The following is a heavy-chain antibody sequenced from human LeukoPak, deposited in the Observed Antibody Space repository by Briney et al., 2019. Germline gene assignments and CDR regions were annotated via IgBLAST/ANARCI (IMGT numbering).Heavy chain of an antibody. V-gene: IGHV5-51*01. CDR3: ASSYSSSWFEVYFDY. Sequence: GESLKISCKGSGYSFTSYWIGWVRQMPGKGLEWVGIIYPGDSDTRYSPSFQGQVTISADKSITTAYLQWSSLKASDTAMYYCASSYSSSWFEVYFDYWGQGTLVTVSS. J-gene: IGHJ4*02. CDR2: IYPGDSDT. CDR1: GYSFTSYW. D-gene: IGHD6-13*01.